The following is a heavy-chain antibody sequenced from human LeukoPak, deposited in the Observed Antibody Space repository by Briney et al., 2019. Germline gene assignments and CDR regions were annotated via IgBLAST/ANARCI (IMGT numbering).Heavy chain of an antibody. J-gene: IGHJ4*02. Sequence: KASDTLSLTCAVYGESLNYYYWSWIRQSPGKGLDWIGEIFDGKTTNYNPSLKSRVTISAATSSNQFSLNLKSVTAADTAVYYCASGAWATRLHSWAQGTLVIVSS. D-gene: IGHD5-24*01. CDR2: IFDGKTT. CDR3: ASGAWATRLHS. V-gene: IGHV4-34*12. CDR1: GESLNYYY.